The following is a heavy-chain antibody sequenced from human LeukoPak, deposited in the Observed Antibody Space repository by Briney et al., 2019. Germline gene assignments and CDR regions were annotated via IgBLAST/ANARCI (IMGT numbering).Heavy chain of an antibody. V-gene: IGHV3-30*02. CDR1: GFTFSSYG. J-gene: IGHJ5*02. CDR2: IRYDGSNK. Sequence: GESLRLSCAASGFTFSSYGMHWVRQAPGKGLEWVAFIRYDGSNKYYADSVKGRFTISRDNSKNTLYLQMNSLRAEDTAVYYCAKADDSSGYSQFSWGQGTLVTVSS. CDR3: AKADDSSGYSQFS. D-gene: IGHD3-22*01.